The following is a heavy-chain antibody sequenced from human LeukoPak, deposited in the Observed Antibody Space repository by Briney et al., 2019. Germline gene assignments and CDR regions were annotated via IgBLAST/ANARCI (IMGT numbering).Heavy chain of an antibody. D-gene: IGHD3-10*01. Sequence: KPGGSLRLSCAASGFTFSDYYMSWIRQAPGKGLEWVSYISSSGSTIYYADSVKGRFTISRDNAKNSLYLQMNSLRAEDTAVYYCAKDHKGSWFPYYFDYWGQGTLVTVSS. CDR2: ISSSGSTI. V-gene: IGHV3-11*01. CDR3: AKDHKGSWFPYYFDY. CDR1: GFTFSDYY. J-gene: IGHJ4*02.